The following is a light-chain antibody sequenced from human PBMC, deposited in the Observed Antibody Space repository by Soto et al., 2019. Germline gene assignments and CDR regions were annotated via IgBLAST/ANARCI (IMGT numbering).Light chain of an antibody. CDR3: ASWDSSLSAYG. J-gene: IGLJ1*01. CDR1: SSPIGGNS. CDR2: DDN. Sequence: QPVLTQPPSVTAAPGQQVTISCSGSSSPIGGNSVAWYQQLPGTAPKLLIYDDNKRPSGIPDRFCGAKSGTSATLGITGFQTGDEADYYCASWDSSLSAYGFGTGTKVTVL. V-gene: IGLV1-51*01.